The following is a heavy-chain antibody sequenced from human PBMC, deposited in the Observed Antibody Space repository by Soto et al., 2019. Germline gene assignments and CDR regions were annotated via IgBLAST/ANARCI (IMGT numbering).Heavy chain of an antibody. D-gene: IGHD2-15*01. V-gene: IGHV1-18*01. J-gene: IGHJ5*02. CDR3: ARDLVVYCSGGSCPGDCFDP. CDR2: ISAYNGNT. Sequence: ASVKVSCKASGYTFTSYGISWVRQAPGQGLEWMGWISAYNGNTNYAQKLQGRVTMTTDTSTSTAYMELRSLRSDDTAVYYCARDLVVYCSGGSCPGDCFDPWGQGTLVTVSS. CDR1: GYTFTSYG.